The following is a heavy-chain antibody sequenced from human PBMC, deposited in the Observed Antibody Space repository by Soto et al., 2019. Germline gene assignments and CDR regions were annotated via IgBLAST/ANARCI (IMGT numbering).Heavy chain of an antibody. D-gene: IGHD3-22*01. CDR3: ARTPYYYDSSGDTDY. J-gene: IGHJ4*02. Sequence: SETLSLTCTVSGGSISNDGYYWSWIRQHPGKGLEWIGYIYYSGSTYYNPSLKSRVTMSLDTSENQFSLKLTSVTAADTAVYFCARTPYYYDSSGDTDYWGQGTLVTVSS. CDR1: GGSISNDGYY. V-gene: IGHV4-31*03. CDR2: IYYSGST.